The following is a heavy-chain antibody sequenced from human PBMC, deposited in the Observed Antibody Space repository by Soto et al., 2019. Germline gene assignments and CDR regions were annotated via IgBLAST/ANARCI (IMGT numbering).Heavy chain of an antibody. Sequence: NSAGWSWVRQSPSRGLEWLGRTYYRSKWYYEYAVSVRGRITINPDTSKNQYSLQLNSVTPEDTAVYFCARGEQYSGRIFDYWGQGTMVA. J-gene: IGHJ4*01. CDR2: TYYRSKWYY. V-gene: IGHV6-1*01. CDR3: ARGEQYSGRIFDY. CDR1: NSAG. D-gene: IGHD1-26*01.